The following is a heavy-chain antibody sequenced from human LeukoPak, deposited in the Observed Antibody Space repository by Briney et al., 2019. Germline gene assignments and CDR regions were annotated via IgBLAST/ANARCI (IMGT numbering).Heavy chain of an antibody. J-gene: IGHJ4*02. Sequence: GRSLRLSCAASGFTFSSYAMHWVRQAPGKGLEWVAVISYDGSNKYYADSAKGRFTISRDNSKNTLYLQMNSLRAEDTAVYYCARDHERWELLTPLDYWGQGTLVTVSS. V-gene: IGHV3-30-3*01. CDR1: GFTFSSYA. CDR3: ARDHERWELLTPLDY. D-gene: IGHD1-26*01. CDR2: ISYDGSNK.